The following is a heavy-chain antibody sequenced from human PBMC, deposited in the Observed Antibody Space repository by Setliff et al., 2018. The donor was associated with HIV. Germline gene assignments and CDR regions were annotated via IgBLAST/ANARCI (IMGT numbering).Heavy chain of an antibody. V-gene: IGHV4-39*07. CDR3: ARGPPFAY. Sequence: SETLSLICNVSGGSFIGSSFQSTWIRQAPGKGLEWIGDIAYSGTTMYFNYNPSLESRLSLSEDTSRHQFSLKLTSVTADDTGIYYCARGPPFAYWGQGLLVTVSS. J-gene: IGHJ4*02. CDR2: IAYSGTTMYF. CDR1: GGSFIGSSFQ.